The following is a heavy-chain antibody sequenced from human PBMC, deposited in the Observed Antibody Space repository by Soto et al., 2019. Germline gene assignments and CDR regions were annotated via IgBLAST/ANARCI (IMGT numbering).Heavy chain of an antibody. J-gene: IGHJ4*02. Sequence: EVQLVESGGRLVQTGGSLRLSCAASGFMFSAYWMSWVRQDPGKGLEWVATISGGASDKFYVDSVKGRFTISRDDSKNTLYLQMNSLRDEDTAVYYCVREDWHRFDSWDQGTLVTVSS. D-gene: IGHD2-21*01. CDR3: VREDWHRFDS. CDR2: ISGGASDK. CDR1: GFMFSAYW. V-gene: IGHV3-7*01.